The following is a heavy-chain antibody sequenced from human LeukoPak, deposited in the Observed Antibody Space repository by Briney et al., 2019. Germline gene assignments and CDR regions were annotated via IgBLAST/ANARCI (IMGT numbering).Heavy chain of an antibody. CDR1: GYTFTGYF. D-gene: IGHD6-13*01. CDR2: INPNSGGT. J-gene: IGHJ5*02. V-gene: IGHV1-2*02. Sequence: GASVKVSCKASGYTFTGYFIHWVRQAPGQGLEWMGWINPNSGGTNYAQKFQGRVTMTRDTSISTAYMELSRLRSDDTAVYYCAIAQQQLVSINWFDPWGQGTLVTVSS. CDR3: AIAQQQLVSINWFDP.